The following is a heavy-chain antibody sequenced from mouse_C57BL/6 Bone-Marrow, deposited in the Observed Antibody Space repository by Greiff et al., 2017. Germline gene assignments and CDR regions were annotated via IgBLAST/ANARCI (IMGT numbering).Heavy chain of an antibody. Sequence: EVQGVESGGDLVKPGGSLKLSCAASGFTFSSYGMSWVRQTPEKRLEWVATISSGGSYTYYPASVKGRFTISRDNAKNTLYLQMSSLKSEDTAMYYCARHGDGYPFAYWGQGTLVTVSA. V-gene: IGHV5-6*01. D-gene: IGHD2-3*01. CDR2: ISSGGSYT. CDR3: ARHGDGYPFAY. CDR1: GFTFSSYG. J-gene: IGHJ3*01.